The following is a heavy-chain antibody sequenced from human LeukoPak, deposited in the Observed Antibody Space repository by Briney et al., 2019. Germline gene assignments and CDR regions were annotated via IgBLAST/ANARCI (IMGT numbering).Heavy chain of an antibody. Sequence: GRFTISRDNAKNSLYLQMNSLRAEDTAVYYCARDYPDYWGQGTLLTVSS. J-gene: IGHJ4*02. V-gene: IGHV3-11*06. CDR3: ARDYPDY.